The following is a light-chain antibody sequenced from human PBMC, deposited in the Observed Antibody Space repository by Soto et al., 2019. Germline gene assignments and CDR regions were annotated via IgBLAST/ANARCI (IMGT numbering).Light chain of an antibody. CDR2: EVT. J-gene: IGLJ2*01. CDR1: SSDVGGYNY. Sequence: QSVLTQPPSASGSPGQSVTISCTGTSSDVGGYNYVSWYQQHPGKAPKLIIYEVTKRPSGVPDRFSGSKSGNTASLTVSGLQAEDEADYYCSSFAGSNNLLFGGWTKLTVL. V-gene: IGLV2-8*01. CDR3: SSFAGSNNLL.